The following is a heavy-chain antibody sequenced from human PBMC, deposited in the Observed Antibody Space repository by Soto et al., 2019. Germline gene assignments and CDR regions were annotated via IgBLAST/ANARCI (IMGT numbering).Heavy chain of an antibody. CDR3: ARSVWFGELYWFDP. D-gene: IGHD3-10*01. CDR2: IYYSGST. CDR1: GGSISSYY. J-gene: IGHJ5*02. Sequence: SETLSLTCTVSGGSISSYYWSWIRQPPGKGLEWIGYIYYSGSTNYNPSLKSRVTISVDTSKNQFSLKLSSVTAADTAVYYCARSVWFGELYWFDPWGQGTLVTVSS. V-gene: IGHV4-59*01.